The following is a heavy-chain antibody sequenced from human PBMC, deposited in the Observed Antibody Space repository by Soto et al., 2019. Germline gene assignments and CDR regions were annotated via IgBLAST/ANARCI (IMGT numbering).Heavy chain of an antibody. CDR1: GFTFSSYS. V-gene: IGHV3-21*01. J-gene: IGHJ4*02. CDR3: ARDGHTGYSSSWYLY. D-gene: IGHD6-13*01. Sequence: WSLRLSCAASGFTFSSYSMNWVRQAPGKGLEWVSSISSSSSYIYYADSVKGRFTISRDNAKNSLYLQMNSLRAEDTAVYYCARDGHTGYSSSWYLYWGQGTLVTVYS. CDR2: ISSSSSYI.